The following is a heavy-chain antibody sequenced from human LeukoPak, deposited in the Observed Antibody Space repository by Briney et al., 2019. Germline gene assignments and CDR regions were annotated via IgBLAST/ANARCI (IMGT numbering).Heavy chain of an antibody. J-gene: IGHJ5*02. Sequence: ASVKVSCKASGYTFTSYDINWVRQATGQGLEWMGWMNPNSGNTGYARKFQGRVTMTRNTSISTAYMELSSLRSEDTAVYYCARASGYPQGWFDPWGQGTLVTVSS. D-gene: IGHD3-22*01. CDR2: MNPNSGNT. CDR3: ARASGYPQGWFDP. CDR1: GYTFTSYD. V-gene: IGHV1-8*01.